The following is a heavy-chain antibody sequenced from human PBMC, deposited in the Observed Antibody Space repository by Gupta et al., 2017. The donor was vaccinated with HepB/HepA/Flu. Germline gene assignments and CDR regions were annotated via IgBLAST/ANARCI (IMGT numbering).Heavy chain of an antibody. CDR2: INADNGYT. CDR3: ARVGVGVERWLVLNH. J-gene: IGHJ5*02. Sequence: QVQLVQSGAEVKKPGASVKVSCKTSGYTFATYAIHWVRQAPGQSLEWMGWINADNGYTTYSQKFQGRVTITRDTSASTAYVEMNSLRSEDTAVYYCARVGVGVERWLVLNHWGQGTLVTVS. CDR1: GYTFATYA. D-gene: IGHD6-19*01. V-gene: IGHV1-3*01.